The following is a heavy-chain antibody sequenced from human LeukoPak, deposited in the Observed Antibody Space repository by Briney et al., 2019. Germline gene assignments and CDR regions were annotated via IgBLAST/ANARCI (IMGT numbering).Heavy chain of an antibody. D-gene: IGHD1-14*01. CDR2: ISGSGSII. V-gene: IGHV3-48*03. CDR1: GFTFSSYE. CDR3: ARDPPRTRFDY. Sequence: GGSLRLSCAASGFTFSSYEMNWVRQAPGKGLEWVSYISGSGSIIYYADSVKGRFTISRDNAKNSLYLRMNSLRAEDTAVYYCARDPPRTRFDYWGQGILVTVSS. J-gene: IGHJ4*02.